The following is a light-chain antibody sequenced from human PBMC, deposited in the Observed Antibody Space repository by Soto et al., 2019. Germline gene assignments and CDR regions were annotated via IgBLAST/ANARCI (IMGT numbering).Light chain of an antibody. CDR3: QQFYYYPHT. CDR2: GAS. J-gene: IGKJ2*01. Sequence: IQMTQFPSSLSASVGDGVTLTCRASHTMATYLNWYQQKPGQVPEVLIYGASRLHVGVPSRFTGIGYGTAFTLTINNLQPEDFAIYYCQQFYYYPHTFGQGTKLEVK. V-gene: IGKV1-39*01. CDR1: HTMATY.